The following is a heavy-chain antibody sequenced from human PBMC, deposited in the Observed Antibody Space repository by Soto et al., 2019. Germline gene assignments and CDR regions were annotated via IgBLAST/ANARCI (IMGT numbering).Heavy chain of an antibody. CDR1: SGSISSSNW. J-gene: IGHJ4*02. D-gene: IGHD6-19*01. CDR3: ASFGKGKKQWLGPYYFDY. V-gene: IGHV4-4*02. CDR2: IYHSGST. Sequence: SETLSLTCAVSSGSISSSNWWSWVRQPPGKGLEWIGEIYHSGSTNYNPSLKSRITISVDKSKNQFSLKLSSVTAADTAVYYFASFGKGKKQWLGPYYFDYWGQGTLVTVSS.